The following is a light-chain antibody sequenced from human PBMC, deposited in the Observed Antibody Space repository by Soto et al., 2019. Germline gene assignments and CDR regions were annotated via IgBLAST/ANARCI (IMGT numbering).Light chain of an antibody. CDR2: EVS. Sequence: HSVLTQPASVSGSPGQSITISCTGTSSDVGVYNYVSWYQQHPGKAPKLMIYEVSNRPSGVSNRFSGSKSGNTASLTISGLQAEDEADYYCSSYTSSSTRVFGTGTKVTV. CDR3: SSYTSSSTRV. J-gene: IGLJ1*01. CDR1: SSDVGVYNY. V-gene: IGLV2-14*01.